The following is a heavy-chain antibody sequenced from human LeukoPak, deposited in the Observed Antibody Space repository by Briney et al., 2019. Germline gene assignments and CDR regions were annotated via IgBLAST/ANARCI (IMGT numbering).Heavy chain of an antibody. CDR2: ILVTGAT. J-gene: IGHJ4*02. CDR3: ARTGDCGGDCHFDS. CDR1: GDSINSGIYY. V-gene: IGHV4-61*02. Sequence: SQTLSLTCTVSGDSINSGIYYWGWVRQPAGKGLEWIGRILVTGATNYNPSLKSRLTISLDTSKNQFSLKLTSVTAADTAVYFCARTGDCGGDCHFDSWGQGTLVTVSS. D-gene: IGHD2-21*02.